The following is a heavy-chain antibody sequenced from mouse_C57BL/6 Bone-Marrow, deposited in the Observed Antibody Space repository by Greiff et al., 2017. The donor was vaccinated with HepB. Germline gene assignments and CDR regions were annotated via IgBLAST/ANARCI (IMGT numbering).Heavy chain of an antibody. D-gene: IGHD1-1*01. CDR1: GYTFTSYW. Sequence: QVQLKQPGAELVKPGASVKLSCKASGYTFTSYWMQWVKQRPGQGLEWIGEIDPSDSYTNYNQKFKGKATLTVDTSSSTAYMQLSSLTSVDSAVYYCARGDYYGSSYYWYFDVWGTGTTVTVSS. J-gene: IGHJ1*03. CDR3: ARGDYYGSSYYWYFDV. CDR2: IDPSDSYT. V-gene: IGHV1-50*01.